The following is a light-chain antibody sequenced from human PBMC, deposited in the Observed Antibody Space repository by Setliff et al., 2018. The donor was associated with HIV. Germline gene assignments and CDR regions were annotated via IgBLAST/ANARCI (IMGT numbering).Light chain of an antibody. V-gene: IGLV2-14*01. CDR1: SSDVGDYDF. CDR2: EVS. CDR3: NSYTGSSTGYV. Sequence: QSALTQPASVSGSPGQSITISCTGTSSDVGDYDFVSWFQQHPGKAPKLMIYEVSNRPSGVSNRFSGSESGNTASLTISGLQAEDEADYYCNSYTGSSTGYVFGTGTKVTVL. J-gene: IGLJ1*01.